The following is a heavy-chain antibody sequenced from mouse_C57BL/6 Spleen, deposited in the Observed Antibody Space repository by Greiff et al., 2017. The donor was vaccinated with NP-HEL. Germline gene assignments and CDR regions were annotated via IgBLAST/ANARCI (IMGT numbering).Heavy chain of an antibody. D-gene: IGHD4-1*01. CDR3: ARPQLTGRYYYAMDY. CDR1: GYTFTDHT. Sequence: VQRVESDAELVKPGASVKISCKVSGYTFTDHTIHWMKQRPEQGLEWIGYIYPRDGSTKYNEKFKGKATLTADKSSSTAYMQLNSLTSEDSAVYFCARPQLTGRYYYAMDYWGQGTSVTVSS. J-gene: IGHJ4*01. CDR2: IYPRDGST. V-gene: IGHV1-78*01.